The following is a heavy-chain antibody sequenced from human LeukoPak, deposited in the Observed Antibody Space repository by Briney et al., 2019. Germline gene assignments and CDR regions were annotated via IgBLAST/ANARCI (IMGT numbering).Heavy chain of an antibody. D-gene: IGHD1-7*01. V-gene: IGHV3-23*01. CDR3: AKSGRNFTPFDY. CDR1: GFTFRSYD. J-gene: IGHJ4*02. CDR2: ISGSGSNT. Sequence: GGSLRLSCAASGFTFRSYDMTWVRQAPGKGLEWVSGISGSGSNTYYADSVKGRFTISRDNSKNTLYLQMNSLRAEDTAVYYCAKSGRNFTPFDYWGQGTLVTVSS.